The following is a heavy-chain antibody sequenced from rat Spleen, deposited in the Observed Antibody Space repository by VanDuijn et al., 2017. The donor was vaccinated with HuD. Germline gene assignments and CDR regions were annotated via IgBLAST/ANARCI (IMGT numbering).Heavy chain of an antibody. CDR1: GFSLTSYH. D-gene: IGHD4-3*01. J-gene: IGHJ4*01. V-gene: IGHV2-72*01. Sequence: QVQLKESGPGLVQPSQTLSLTCTVSGFSLTSYHVSWVRQPPGKSLVWVGAMWAGGGTNYNSAVQSRLSISRDTSKSQIFLKMNRLQPEDTGTYYCARHLREASGVMDVWGQGASVTVSS. CDR3: ARHLREASGVMDV. CDR2: MWAGGGT.